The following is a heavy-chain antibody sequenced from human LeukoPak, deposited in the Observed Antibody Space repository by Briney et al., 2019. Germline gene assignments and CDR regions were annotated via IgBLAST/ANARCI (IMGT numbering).Heavy chain of an antibody. D-gene: IGHD3-16*01. CDR3: ARGGGLDV. CDR2: INHNGNVN. CDR1: GLTFSIHW. Sequence: GGSLRLSCAASGLTFSIHWMNWARQAPGKGLEWVASINHNGNVNYYVDSVKGRFTISRDNAKNSLYLQMSNLRAEDTAVYFCARGGGLDVWGQGATVTVSS. J-gene: IGHJ6*02. V-gene: IGHV3-7*03.